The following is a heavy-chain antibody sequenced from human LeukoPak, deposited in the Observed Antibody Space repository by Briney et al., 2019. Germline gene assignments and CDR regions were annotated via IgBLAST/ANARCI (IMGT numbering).Heavy chain of an antibody. Sequence: SETLSLTCAVSGGSISSSNWWSWVRQPPGKGLEWIGEIYHSGSTNYNPSLKSRVTISVDKSKNQFSLKLTSVTAADTAVYYCARGGTTVTSVLPGWGQGTLVTVSS. D-gene: IGHD4-17*01. CDR3: ARGGTTVTSVLPG. CDR1: GGSISSSNW. J-gene: IGHJ4*02. V-gene: IGHV4-4*02. CDR2: IYHSGST.